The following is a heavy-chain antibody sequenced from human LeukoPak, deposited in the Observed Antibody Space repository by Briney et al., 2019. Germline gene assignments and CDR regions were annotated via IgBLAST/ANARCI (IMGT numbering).Heavy chain of an antibody. CDR1: GYTFTGYY. D-gene: IGHD6-19*01. V-gene: IGHV1-2*04. CDR3: ARGEIVGGYSRGGYFVYP. Sequence: ASVKVSCKASGYTFTGYYMHWVRQAPGQGLEWMGWINPNSGGTNYAQKFQGWVTMTRDTSISTAYMELSRLRSDDTAVYYCARGEIVGGYSRGGYFVYPGGQEPRVTVSS. J-gene: IGHJ4*02. CDR2: INPNSGGT.